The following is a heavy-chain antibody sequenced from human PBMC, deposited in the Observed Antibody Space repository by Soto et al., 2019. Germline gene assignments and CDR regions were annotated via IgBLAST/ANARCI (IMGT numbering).Heavy chain of an antibody. Sequence: PSETLSLTCSVSGGSIMSYYWTWIRQAAGKGQEWIGRIYTTGSTNYNPSLKGRVTMSVDTSKNQFSLRLSSVTAADTAVYYCARDLGRDGIEVWGQGTTVTVSS. CDR3: ARDLGRDGIEV. V-gene: IGHV4-4*07. D-gene: IGHD2-15*01. CDR1: GGSIMSYY. CDR2: IYTTGST. J-gene: IGHJ6*02.